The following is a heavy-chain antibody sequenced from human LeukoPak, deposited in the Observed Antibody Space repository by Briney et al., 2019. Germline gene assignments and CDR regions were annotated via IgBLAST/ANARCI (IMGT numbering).Heavy chain of an antibody. V-gene: IGHV5-51*01. J-gene: IGHJ4*02. D-gene: IGHD1-1*01. CDR2: INPGDTNI. CDR1: GYSFTNYW. Sequence: GESLKISFKASGYSFTNYWIGWGRRMPGAGREWMAMINPGDTNIAYSPSFQGQVTISADRSISTAYLQWSSLKASDTAMYYCARPRRAERDEDFWGQGTLVTVSS. CDR3: ARPRRAERDEDF.